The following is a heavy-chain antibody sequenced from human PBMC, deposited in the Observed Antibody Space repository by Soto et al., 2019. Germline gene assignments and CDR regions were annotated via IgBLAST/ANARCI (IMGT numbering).Heavy chain of an antibody. V-gene: IGHV3-21*01. CDR2: ISSSSSYI. D-gene: IGHD3-3*01. Sequence: GGSLRLSCAASGFTFSSYRMNWVRQAPGKGLEWVSSISSSSSYIYYADSVKGRFTISRDNAKSSLYLQMNSLRAEDTALYYCAREFPNNYDFWSGYPLDVWGQGTTGTVSS. CDR1: GFTFSSYR. J-gene: IGHJ6*02. CDR3: AREFPNNYDFWSGYPLDV.